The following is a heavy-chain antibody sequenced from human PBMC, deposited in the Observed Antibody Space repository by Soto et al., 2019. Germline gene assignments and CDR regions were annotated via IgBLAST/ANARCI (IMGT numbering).Heavy chain of an antibody. V-gene: IGHV1-18*04. CDR3: ARGADDFSSGYYYEY. D-gene: IGHD3-3*01. CDR1: GYTFSRHG. Sequence: QVPLVQSGAEVKKPGASVTVSCKASGYTFSRHGISWVRQAPGQGLEWMAWSGNTNYAQKFQGRLTLTTNPSTRTAYMELRSLRSDDTAVYYCARGADDFSSGYYYEYWGQGTLVTVSS. J-gene: IGHJ4*02. CDR2: SGNT.